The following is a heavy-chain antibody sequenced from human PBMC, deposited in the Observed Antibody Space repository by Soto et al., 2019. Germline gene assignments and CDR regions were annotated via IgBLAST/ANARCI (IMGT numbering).Heavy chain of an antibody. CDR1: GGSISSGGYY. CDR3: ARLIAAAGSGRNWFDP. Sequence: QVQLQESGPGLVKPSQTLSLTCTVSGGSISSGGYYWSWIRQHPGKGLEWLGYIYYSGSTYYNRSLKRRVTIAVDTAKNQFSLKLGSVTAAYTAVYYCARLIAAAGSGRNWFDPWGQGTLVSVSS. J-gene: IGHJ5*02. CDR2: IYYSGST. V-gene: IGHV4-31*03. D-gene: IGHD6-13*01.